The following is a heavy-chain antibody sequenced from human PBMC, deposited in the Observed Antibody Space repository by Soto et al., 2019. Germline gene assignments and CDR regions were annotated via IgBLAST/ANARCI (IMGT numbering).Heavy chain of an antibody. CDR2: MYFSGFYSGST. J-gene: IGHJ4*02. CDR1: GGSMSSSSYY. Sequence: LSLTCTVSGGSMSSSSYYWGWIRQPPGKGLEWIANMYFSGFYSGSTSYNPSLKSRVTISVDTSKNQFSLQVSSVTAADTAVYYCARGFDILTFGFCLDYWGQGTLVTVS. D-gene: IGHD3-9*01. V-gene: IGHV4-39*01. CDR3: ARGFDILTFGFCLDY.